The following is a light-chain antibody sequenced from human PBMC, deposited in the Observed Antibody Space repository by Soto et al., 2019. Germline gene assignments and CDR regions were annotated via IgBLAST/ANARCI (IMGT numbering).Light chain of an antibody. Sequence: EVVLTQYTGTLSLSPGERASLSCGASQSISSSFLAWYQQKPGQAPRLLIYGASSRATGIPDRFSGTGSETDFTLTISRLEPEDFAVYYCQQYDNSPITFGQGTLLEVK. J-gene: IGKJ5*01. CDR3: QQYDNSPIT. V-gene: IGKV3-20*01. CDR1: QSISSSF. CDR2: GAS.